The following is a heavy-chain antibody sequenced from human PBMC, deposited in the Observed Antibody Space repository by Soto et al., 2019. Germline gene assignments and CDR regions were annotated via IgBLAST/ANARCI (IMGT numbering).Heavy chain of an antibody. Sequence: QVYLQQSGPGLVHPSGTLSLTCSFSDASISTTLWWSWVRRPPGRGLEWIGEIHPGRGVNYNPSLKSRLPLSVDQSNNQFSLRLASLTAADTAIYYCARYSAASGTYYFDSWGQGTLVTVSS. CDR3: ARYSAASGTYYFDS. CDR2: IHPGRGV. CDR1: DASISTTLW. V-gene: IGHV4-4*02. D-gene: IGHD6-13*01. J-gene: IGHJ4*02.